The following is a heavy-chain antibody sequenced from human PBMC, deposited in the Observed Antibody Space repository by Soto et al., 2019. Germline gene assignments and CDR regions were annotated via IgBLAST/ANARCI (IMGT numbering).Heavy chain of an antibody. CDR3: ARAEGIPFFYFDY. J-gene: IGHJ4*02. CDR1: GFTVSSNY. V-gene: IGHV3-53*01. D-gene: IGHD3-3*02. CDR2: IYSGGST. Sequence: GVSLRLSCAASGFTVSSNYMSWVRQAPGKGLEWVSVIYSGGSTYYADSVKGRFTISRDNSKNTLYLQMNSLRAEDTAVYYCARAEGIPFFYFDYWGQGTLVTVSS.